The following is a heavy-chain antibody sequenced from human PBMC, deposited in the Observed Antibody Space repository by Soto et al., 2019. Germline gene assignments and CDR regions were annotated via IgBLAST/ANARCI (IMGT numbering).Heavy chain of an antibody. Sequence: SVKVSCKASGGTFSSYAISWVRQAPGQGLEWMGGIIPIFGTANYAQKFRGRVTITADESTSTAYMELSSLRSEDTAVYYCARDRCSGGSCLDYWGQGTLVTVSS. CDR2: IIPIFGTA. CDR3: ARDRCSGGSCLDY. J-gene: IGHJ4*02. V-gene: IGHV1-69*13. D-gene: IGHD2-15*01. CDR1: GGTFSSYA.